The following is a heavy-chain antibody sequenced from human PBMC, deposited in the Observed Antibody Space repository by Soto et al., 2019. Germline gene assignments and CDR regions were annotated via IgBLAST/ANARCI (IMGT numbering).Heavy chain of an antibody. CDR3: ARDRRDDRGNWFDP. D-gene: IGHD3-10*01. Sequence: QVQLVESGGGVAQPGTSLRLSCAASGFTFSRYGMHWVRQAPGKGLEWVAMIWYDGSHKNYGDTVKGRFTISRDNPKNTLFLLMDCLRVEDTALYYCARDRRDDRGNWFDPWGQGIMVTVSS. CDR1: GFTFSRYG. CDR2: IWYDGSHK. V-gene: IGHV3-33*01. J-gene: IGHJ5*02.